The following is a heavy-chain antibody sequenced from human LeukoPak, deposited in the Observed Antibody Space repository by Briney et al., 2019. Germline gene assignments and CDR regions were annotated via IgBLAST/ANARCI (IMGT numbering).Heavy chain of an antibody. CDR2: ISYDGSNK. CDR1: GFTFSSYA. D-gene: IGHD3-22*01. Sequence: GRSLRLSCAASGFTFSSYAMHWVRQAPGKGLEWVAVISYDGSNKYYADSVKGRFTISRDNSKNTLYLQMNSLRAEDTAVYYCARDRLTMIVYYFDYWGQRTLVTVSS. V-gene: IGHV3-30-3*01. CDR3: ARDRLTMIVYYFDY. J-gene: IGHJ4*02.